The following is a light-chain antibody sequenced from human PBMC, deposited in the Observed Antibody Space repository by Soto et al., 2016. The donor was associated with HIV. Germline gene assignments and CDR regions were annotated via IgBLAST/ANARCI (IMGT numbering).Light chain of an antibody. CDR2: DAS. CDR1: QAISSA. CDR3: QQYKNYPLT. V-gene: IGKV1D-13*01. J-gene: IGKJ4*01. Sequence: AIQLTQSPSSLSASVGDRVTITCRASQAISSALAWYQQKPGKPPKVLIYDASSLESGVPSRFSGYGSGTDFTLTISGLQPEDLATYFCQQYKNYPLTFGEGPRWRSN.